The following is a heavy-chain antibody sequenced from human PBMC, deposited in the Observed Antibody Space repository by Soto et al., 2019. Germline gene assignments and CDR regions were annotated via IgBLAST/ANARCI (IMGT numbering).Heavy chain of an antibody. J-gene: IGHJ5*01. CDR1: GFTFSTYA. Sequence: PGGSLRLSCAASGFTFSTYAMHWVRQAPGKGLEYVSAISSNGDSTYYADSVKGRFTISRDNSKNTSYLQMKSLRPEDTAVYYCATAVVVGAWLESWGRGTLVTVSS. CDR2: ISSNGDST. V-gene: IGHV3-64*02. CDR3: ATAVVVGAWLES. D-gene: IGHD2-15*01.